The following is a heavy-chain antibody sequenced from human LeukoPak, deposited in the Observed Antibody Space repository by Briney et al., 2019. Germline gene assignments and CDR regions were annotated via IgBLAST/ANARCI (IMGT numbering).Heavy chain of an antibody. J-gene: IGHJ4*02. V-gene: IGHV3-23*01. CDR2: ITATGDTA. D-gene: IGHD1-20*01. CDR3: ARERSGITGTTSRRKYYFDY. Sequence: HPGGSLRLSCVASGFTFTKCAMSWIRQAPGKGLEWVAIITATGDTAYYADSVKGRFTISRDNSKNTLYLQMNSLRAEDTAVYYCARERSGITGTTSRRKYYFDYWGQGTLVTVSS. CDR1: GFTFTKCA.